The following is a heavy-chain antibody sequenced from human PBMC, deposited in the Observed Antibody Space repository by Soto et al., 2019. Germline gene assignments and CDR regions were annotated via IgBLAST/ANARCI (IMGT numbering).Heavy chain of an antibody. CDR3: ASYNGGYSSSWYSPDAFDI. J-gene: IGHJ3*02. V-gene: IGHV5-51*01. Sequence: GESLKISCKGSGYDFSRHWIAWVRQKPGKGLEWMGIVYPGDSETRYSPSFQGQVTMSADKSTDTAYLQWSSLKASDTAMYYCASYNGGYSSSWYSPDAFDIWGQGTMVTVSS. CDR1: GYDFSRHW. D-gene: IGHD6-13*01. CDR2: VYPGDSET.